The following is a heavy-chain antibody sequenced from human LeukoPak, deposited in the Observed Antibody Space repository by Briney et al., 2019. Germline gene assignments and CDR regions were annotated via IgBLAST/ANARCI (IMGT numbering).Heavy chain of an antibody. J-gene: IGHJ4*02. D-gene: IGHD3-22*01. Sequence: GGSLRLSCAASGFTFSSYAMSWDRQAPGKGLEWVSAISGSGGSTYYADSVKGRLTISRDNSKNTLYLQMDSLRAEDTAIYYCAKGSSGGRPYYFDYWGQGTLVTVSS. CDR2: ISGSGGST. CDR3: AKGSSGGRPYYFDY. V-gene: IGHV3-23*01. CDR1: GFTFSSYA.